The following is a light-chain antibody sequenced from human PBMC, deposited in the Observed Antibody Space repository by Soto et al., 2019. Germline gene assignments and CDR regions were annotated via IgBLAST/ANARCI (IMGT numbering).Light chain of an antibody. CDR3: QQYGSSPRT. CDR2: GAS. V-gene: IGKV3-20*01. J-gene: IGKJ1*01. CDR1: QSVSSNY. Sequence: ELVLTQSQGTMSLSPGERATLSCRASQSVSSNYLAWYQQKPGQDPSLLIYGASSRDTGVPDRFSGSGSGTDVTLSISRLEPEGFAVYFCQQYGSSPRTFGQGTKVEIK.